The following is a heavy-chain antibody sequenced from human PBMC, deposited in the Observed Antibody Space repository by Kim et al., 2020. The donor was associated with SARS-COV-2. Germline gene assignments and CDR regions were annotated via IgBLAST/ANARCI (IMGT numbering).Heavy chain of an antibody. CDR2: IKEDGREK. CDR1: GFTFSSYS. D-gene: IGHD3-9*01. J-gene: IGHJ4*02. Sequence: GGSLRLSCAASGFTFSSYSMSWVRQAPGKGREWVANIKEDGREKYYVDSVKGRFTISRDNAENSLYLQMNSLRVEDTAVYYCATVGRGATGSFGYWGQGTLVTLSS. V-gene: IGHV3-7*01. CDR3: ATVGRGATGSFGY.